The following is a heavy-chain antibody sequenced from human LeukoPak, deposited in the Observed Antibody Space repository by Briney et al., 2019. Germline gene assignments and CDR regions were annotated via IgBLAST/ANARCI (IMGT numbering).Heavy chain of an antibody. CDR2: IYYSGST. CDR3: AREGSVAATVFTFDI. CDR1: GGSISSYY. D-gene: IGHD6-19*01. J-gene: IGHJ3*02. V-gene: IGHV4-59*01. Sequence: SETLSLTCTVSGGSISSYYWSWIRQPPGKGLEWIGYIYYSGSTNYNPSLESRVTISVDTSKNQFSLKLRFVTAADTAMYYCAREGSVAATVFTFDIWGQGTMVTVSS.